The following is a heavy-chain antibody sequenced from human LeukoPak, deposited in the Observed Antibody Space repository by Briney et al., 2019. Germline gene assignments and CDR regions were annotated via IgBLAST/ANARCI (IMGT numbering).Heavy chain of an antibody. CDR3: ARRLYGGNFDN. CDR1: GGSISSYY. CDR2: IYYSGST. D-gene: IGHD4-23*01. J-gene: IGHJ4*02. Sequence: SETLSLTCTVSGGSISSYYWSWIRQPPGKGLECIGYIYYSGSTSYSPSLKSRVTISVDTSKNQFSLKLSSVAAADPAVYYCARRLYGGNFDNGGQGTLVTVSS. V-gene: IGHV4-59*01.